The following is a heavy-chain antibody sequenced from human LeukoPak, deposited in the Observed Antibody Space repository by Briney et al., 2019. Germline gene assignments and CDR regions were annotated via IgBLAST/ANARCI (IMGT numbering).Heavy chain of an antibody. CDR2: ISYDGSNK. Sequence: GGSLRLSCAASGFTFSSYAMHWVRQAPGKGLEWVAVISYDGSNKYYADSVKGRFTISRDNSKNTLYLQMNSLRAEDTAVYYCARDRTILGVVIAYYFDYWGQETLVTVSS. CDR3: ARDRTILGVVIAYYFDY. J-gene: IGHJ4*02. V-gene: IGHV3-30-3*01. CDR1: GFTFSSYA. D-gene: IGHD3-3*01.